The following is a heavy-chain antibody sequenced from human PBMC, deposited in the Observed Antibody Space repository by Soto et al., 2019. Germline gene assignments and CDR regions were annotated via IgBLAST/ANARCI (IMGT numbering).Heavy chain of an antibody. D-gene: IGHD3-3*01. CDR2: IYYSGST. Sequence: SATLSLTCTVSGGSISSSIYYWGWIRQPPGKVLEWIGSIYYSGSTYYNPSLKSRVTISVDTSKNQFSLKLSSVTAADTAVYYCAREDTSYDFWSGSYYYGMDVWGQGTTVTVSS. V-gene: IGHV4-39*02. CDR1: GGSISSSIYY. CDR3: AREDTSYDFWSGSYYYGMDV. J-gene: IGHJ6*02.